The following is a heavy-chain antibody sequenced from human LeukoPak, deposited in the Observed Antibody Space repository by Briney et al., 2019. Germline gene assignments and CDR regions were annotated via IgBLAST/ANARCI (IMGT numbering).Heavy chain of an antibody. CDR1: GGSISSGDYY. J-gene: IGHJ3*02. V-gene: IGHV4-30-4*01. CDR3: ASCGGDCYGAFDI. CDR2: IYYSGST. Sequence: SETLSLTCTVSGGSISSGDYYWSWIRQPPGKGLEWIGYIYYSGSTYYNPSLKSRVTISVDTSKNQFFLKLSSVTAADTAVYYCASCGGDCYGAFDIWGQGTMVTVSS. D-gene: IGHD2-21*02.